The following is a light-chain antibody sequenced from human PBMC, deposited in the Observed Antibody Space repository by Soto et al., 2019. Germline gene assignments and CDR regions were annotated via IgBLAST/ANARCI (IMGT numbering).Light chain of an antibody. J-gene: IGKJ1*01. CDR2: DAS. CDR1: QSISSW. CDR3: QQYSSYRWT. V-gene: IGKV1-5*01. Sequence: DIQMPQSPSTLSASVGDRVTITCLASQSISSWLAWYQQKPGKAPKLLIYDASSLESGVPSRFSGSGSGTEFTLTISSLQPDDFATYYCQQYSSYRWTFGQGTKVEIK.